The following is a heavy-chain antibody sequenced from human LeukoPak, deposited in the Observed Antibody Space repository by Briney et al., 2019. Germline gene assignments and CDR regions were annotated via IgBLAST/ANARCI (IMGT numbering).Heavy chain of an antibody. D-gene: IGHD3-9*01. J-gene: IGHJ4*02. CDR1: GGTFSSDA. Sequence: GASLKVSCKASGGTFSSDAISWVRHTPRQVLECIAVIIPIFGTANYAQKFQGRVTITADESTSTAYMELSSLRSEDTVVFFRQKTAYDILTGYLFDYWGQGTLVTVSS. V-gene: IGHV1-69*13. CDR3: QKTAYDILTGYLFDY. CDR2: IIPIFGTA.